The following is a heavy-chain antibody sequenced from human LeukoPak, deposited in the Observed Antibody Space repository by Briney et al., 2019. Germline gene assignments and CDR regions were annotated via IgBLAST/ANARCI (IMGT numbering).Heavy chain of an antibody. CDR3: ARQWAIVVVPAATNWFDP. Sequence: RSETLSLTCTVSGYSISSGYYWGWIRQPPGKGLEWLGSIDHSGSTYYNPSLKGRVTISVDTSKNQFFVKLSSVTLAATAVYYWARQWAIVVVPAATNWFDPWGQGTLVTVSS. J-gene: IGHJ5*02. CDR1: GYSISSGYY. D-gene: IGHD2-2*01. CDR2: IDHSGST. V-gene: IGHV4-38-2*02.